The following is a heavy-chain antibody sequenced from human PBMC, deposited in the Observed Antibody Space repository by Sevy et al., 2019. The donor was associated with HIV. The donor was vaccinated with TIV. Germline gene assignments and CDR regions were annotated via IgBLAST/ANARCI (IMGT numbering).Heavy chain of an antibody. Sequence: GGSLRLSCAASGFTFSSYAMSWVRQAPGKGLEWVSAISGSGGSTYYADSVKGRFPISGDNSKNTLYLQMNGLRAEDTAVYYCAKGGYCSSTSCYLGLYGMDVWGQGTTVTVSS. CDR1: GFTFSSYA. CDR3: AKGGYCSSTSCYLGLYGMDV. J-gene: IGHJ6*02. V-gene: IGHV3-23*01. CDR2: ISGSGGST. D-gene: IGHD2-2*01.